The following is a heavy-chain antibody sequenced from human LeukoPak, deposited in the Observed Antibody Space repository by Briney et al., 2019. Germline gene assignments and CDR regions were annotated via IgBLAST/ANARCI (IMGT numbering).Heavy chain of an antibody. CDR1: GYSFTSYW. V-gene: IGHV5-51*01. D-gene: IGHD5-18*01. J-gene: IGHJ4*02. Sequence: GEPLKISCKGSGYSFTSYWIGWVRQMPGKGLEWMGIIYPGDSDTRYSPSFQGQVTISADKSISTAYLQWSSLKASDTAMYYCAAAKTDSYGLFDYWGQGTLVTVSS. CDR3: AAAKTDSYGLFDY. CDR2: IYPGDSDT.